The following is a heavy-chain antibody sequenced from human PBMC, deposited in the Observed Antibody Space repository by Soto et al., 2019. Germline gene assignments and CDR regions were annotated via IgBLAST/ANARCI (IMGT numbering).Heavy chain of an antibody. Sequence: EVQLLESGGGLVQPGGSLRLSCAASGFTFSSYAMSWVRQDPGKGLEWGSAIRGSGGSTYDADNVKGRFTISRDNSKNTLYLQMNGLRAEDTDGYYCEKVQYSGSDYVSYFAYGGPGTMVTVSS. CDR2: IRGSGGST. V-gene: IGHV3-23*01. D-gene: IGHD5-12*01. J-gene: IGHJ4*02. CDR1: GFTFSSYA. CDR3: EKVQYSGSDYVSYFAY.